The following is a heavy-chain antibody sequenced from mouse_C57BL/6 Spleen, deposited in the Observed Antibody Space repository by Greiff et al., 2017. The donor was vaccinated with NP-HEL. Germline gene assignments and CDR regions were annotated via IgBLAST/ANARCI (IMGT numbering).Heavy chain of an antibody. CDR3: AREGDY. CDR2: IDPSDSYT. CDR1: GYTFTSYW. Sequence: QVQLKQPGAELVKPGASVKLSCKASGYTFTSYWMQWVKQRPGQGLEWIGEIDPSDSYTNYNQKFKGKATLTVDTSSSTAYMQLSSLTSEDSAVYYCAREGDYWGQGTSVTVSS. J-gene: IGHJ4*01. V-gene: IGHV1-50*01.